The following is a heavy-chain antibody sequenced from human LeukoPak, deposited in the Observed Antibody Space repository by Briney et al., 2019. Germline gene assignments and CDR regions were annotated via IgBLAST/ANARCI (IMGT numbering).Heavy chain of an antibody. CDR2: IYHSGST. CDR1: GYSISSGYY. CDR3: ARSRGYCSSTSCYAEDYFDY. V-gene: IGHV4-38-2*01. Sequence: SETLSLTCAVSGYSISSGYYWGWIRQPPGKGLEWIGSIYHSGSTYYNPSLKSRVTMSVDTSKNQFSLELSSVTAADTAVYYCARSRGYCSSTSCYAEDYFDYWGQGTLVTVSS. D-gene: IGHD2-2*01. J-gene: IGHJ4*02.